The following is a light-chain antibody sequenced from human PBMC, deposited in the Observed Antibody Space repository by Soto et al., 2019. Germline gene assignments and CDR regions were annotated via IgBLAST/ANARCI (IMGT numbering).Light chain of an antibody. J-gene: IGKJ1*01. CDR1: QSVSSN. CDR2: GAS. V-gene: IGKV3-15*01. CDR3: QQYNNWPPWT. Sequence: EIVRTQSPATLSVSPGERATLSCRARQSVSSNLAWYQQKPGQAPRLLIYGASTRATGIPARFSGSGSGTEFTLTISSLQSDEFAVYYCQQYNNWPPWTFGQGTKVEIK.